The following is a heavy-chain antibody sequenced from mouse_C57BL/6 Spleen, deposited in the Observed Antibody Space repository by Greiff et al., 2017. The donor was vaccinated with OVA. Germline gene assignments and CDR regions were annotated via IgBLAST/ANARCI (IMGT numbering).Heavy chain of an antibody. Sequence: EVMLVESGGGLVQPGGSLKLSCAASGFTFSDYYMYWVRQTPEKRLEWVAYISNGGGSTYFPDTVKGRLTISRDNAKTPLYLQMSRLKSEDTAMYYCARQDYYGSSYPFYSMDYWGQGTSVTVSS. CDR3: ARQDYYGSSYPFYSMDY. J-gene: IGHJ4*01. CDR2: ISNGGGST. CDR1: GFTFSDYY. V-gene: IGHV5-12*01. D-gene: IGHD1-1*01.